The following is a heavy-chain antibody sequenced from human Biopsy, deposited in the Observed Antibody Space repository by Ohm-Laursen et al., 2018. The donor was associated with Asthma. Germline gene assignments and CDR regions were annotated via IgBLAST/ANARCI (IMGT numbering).Heavy chain of an antibody. J-gene: IGHJ3*02. CDR2: ISYHGAIK. CDR1: EFSFSHYP. Sequence: SLRLSCAASEFSFSHYPMHWVRQAPGKGLEWVAVISYHGAIKFYADSVKGRFTVARDNSKNTLDLQMNSLREEDTAVYYCVRDGTDDAFDIWGQGTVVSVSS. V-gene: IGHV3-30-3*01. D-gene: IGHD1-1*01. CDR3: VRDGTDDAFDI.